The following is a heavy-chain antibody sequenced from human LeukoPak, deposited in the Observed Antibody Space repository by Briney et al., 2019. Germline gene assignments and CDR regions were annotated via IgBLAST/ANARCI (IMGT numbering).Heavy chain of an antibody. CDR2: INTNTGNP. D-gene: IGHD5-24*01. J-gene: IGHJ4*02. V-gene: IGHV7-4-1*02. CDR1: GYTFTSYA. CDR3: ARDWSEMATIWLGVYYFDY. Sequence: ASVKVSCKASGYTFTSYAMNWVRQAPGQGLEWMGWINTNTGNPTYAQGFTGRFVFSLDTSVSTAYLQISSLKAEDTAVYYCARDWSEMATIWLGVYYFDYWGQGTLVTVSS.